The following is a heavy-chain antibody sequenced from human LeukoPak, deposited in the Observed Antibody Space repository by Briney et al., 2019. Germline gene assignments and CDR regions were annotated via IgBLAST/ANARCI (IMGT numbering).Heavy chain of an antibody. CDR2: FDPEDGET. J-gene: IGHJ4*02. CDR3: ATTGVGGYYFDY. V-gene: IGHV1-24*01. Sequence: ASVKVSCKVSGYTLTELSMHWVRQAPGKGLEWMGGFDPEDGETIYAQKFQGRVTMTEGTSTDTAYMELSSLRSEDTAVYYCATTGVGGYYFDYWGQGTLVTVSS. CDR1: GYTLTELS. D-gene: IGHD1-1*01.